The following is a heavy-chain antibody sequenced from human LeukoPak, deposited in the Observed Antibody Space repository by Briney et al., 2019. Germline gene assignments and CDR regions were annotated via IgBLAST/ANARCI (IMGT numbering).Heavy chain of an antibody. V-gene: IGHV4-59*01. D-gene: IGHD5-18*01. Sequence: SETLSLTCTVSCGSISSYYWSWIRQPPGKGLEWIGYIYYSGSTNYNPSLKSRVTISVDTSKNQFSLKLSSVTAADTAVYYCASLKIQLWIMDYWGQGTLATVSS. CDR2: IYYSGST. CDR1: CGSISSYY. J-gene: IGHJ4*02. CDR3: ASLKIQLWIMDY.